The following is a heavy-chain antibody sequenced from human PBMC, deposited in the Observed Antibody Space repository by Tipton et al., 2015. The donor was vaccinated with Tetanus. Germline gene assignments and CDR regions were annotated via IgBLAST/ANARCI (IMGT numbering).Heavy chain of an antibody. CDR3: ARSSGFESSGYHIPPDS. CDR2: IYNGVDAHGRET. J-gene: IGHJ5*01. V-gene: IGHV3-53*01. CDR1: GFSVSRKY. Sequence: SLRLSCAASGFSVSRKYMTWVRQAPGKGLEWVSVIYNGVDAHGRETYDADSVRGRFTISRDNSQNTVYLQMKSLRAEDTAVYYCARSSGFESSGYHIPPDSWGRGALVTVSS. D-gene: IGHD3-22*01.